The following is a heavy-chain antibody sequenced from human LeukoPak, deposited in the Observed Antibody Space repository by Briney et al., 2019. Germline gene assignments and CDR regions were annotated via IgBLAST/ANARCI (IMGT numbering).Heavy chain of an antibody. CDR2: IQYDGNTI. Sequence: GSLRLSCVASGFTYSHSGMHWVRQAPGKGLEWVAFIQYDGNTIFYADSVKGRFTISRDSSRNTLYLQMNSLRTDDTVVYYCAELGITMIGGVWGKGTTVTISS. V-gene: IGHV3-30*02. D-gene: IGHD3-10*02. CDR1: GFTYSHSG. J-gene: IGHJ6*04. CDR3: AELGITMIGGV.